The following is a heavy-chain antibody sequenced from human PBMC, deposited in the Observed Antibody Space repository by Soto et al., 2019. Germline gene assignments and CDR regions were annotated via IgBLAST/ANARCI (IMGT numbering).Heavy chain of an antibody. CDR1: GYTFTGYY. D-gene: IGHD6-19*01. Sequence: GASVKVSCKASGYTFTGYYMHWVRQAPGQGLEWMGWIIPNSGGTKYAQKFQDRVTMTRDTHINTVYMQLSSLRDDDTAVYYCAKDLKRPPHWGIAGSGYCTDDWGQGTLVTVSS. CDR3: AKDLKRPPHWGIAGSGYCTDD. CDR2: IIPNSGGT. J-gene: IGHJ4*02. V-gene: IGHV1-2*02.